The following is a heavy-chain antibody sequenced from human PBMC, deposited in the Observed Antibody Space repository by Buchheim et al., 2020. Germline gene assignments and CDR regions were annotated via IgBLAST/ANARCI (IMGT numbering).Heavy chain of an antibody. V-gene: IGHV4-34*01. CDR3: ARGSTPAALFQH. D-gene: IGHD2-15*01. CDR1: GGSFSGYY. CDR2: LNHSGST. J-gene: IGHJ1*01. Sequence: QVQLQQWGAGLLKPSETLSLTCAVYGGSFSGYYRSWIRQPPGKGLEWVGELNHSGSTNYNPSLKSRVTISVDTSKNQLFLMLSSVTAADTAVYYCARGSTPAALFQHWGQGTL.